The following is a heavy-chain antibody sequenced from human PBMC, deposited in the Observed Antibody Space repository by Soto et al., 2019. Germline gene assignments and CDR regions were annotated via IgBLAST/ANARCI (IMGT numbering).Heavy chain of an antibody. Sequence: ETLSLTCTVSGGSISSYYWSWIRQPPGKGLEWIGYIYYSGSTNYNPSLKSRVTVSVDTSKNQFSLKLSSVTAADTAVYYCARQPRGISSWFDSWGQGTLVTVSS. CDR3: ARQPRGISSWFDS. CDR2: IYYSGST. D-gene: IGHD6-13*01. CDR1: GGSISSYY. J-gene: IGHJ5*01. V-gene: IGHV4-59*08.